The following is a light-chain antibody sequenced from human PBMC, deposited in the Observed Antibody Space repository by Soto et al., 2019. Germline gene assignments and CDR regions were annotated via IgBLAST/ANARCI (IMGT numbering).Light chain of an antibody. CDR3: LQHNTYPFT. Sequence: DIQMPQSPSSLSASVGDRVTITCRASQDISSHLGWFQQKPGKAPKRLIYAASTLESGVPSRFSGSRSGTEFTLTISSLQPEDFATYYCLQHNTYPFTFGPGTKVDIK. J-gene: IGKJ3*01. CDR2: AAS. V-gene: IGKV1-17*01. CDR1: QDISSH.